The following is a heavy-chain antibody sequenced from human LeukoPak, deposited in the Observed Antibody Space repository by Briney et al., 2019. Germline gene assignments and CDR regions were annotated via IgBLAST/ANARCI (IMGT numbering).Heavy chain of an antibody. J-gene: IGHJ4*02. CDR1: GGTFSSYA. D-gene: IGHD2-2*01. CDR2: IIPIFGTA. V-gene: IGHV1-69*13. Sequence: SVKVSRKASGGTFSSYAISWVRQAPGQGLKWMGGIIPIFGTANYAQKFQGRVTITADESTSTAYMELSSLRSKDTAVYYCARVDQLGYCSSTSCYVFDYWGQGTLVTVSS. CDR3: ARVDQLGYCSSTSCYVFDY.